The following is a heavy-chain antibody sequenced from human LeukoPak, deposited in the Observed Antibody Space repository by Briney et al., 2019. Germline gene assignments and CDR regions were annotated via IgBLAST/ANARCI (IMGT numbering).Heavy chain of an antibody. CDR3: ARQAGITMIVVXXXRTPYNWFDP. V-gene: IGHV4-39*01. D-gene: IGHD3-22*01. Sequence: PSETLSLTCTVSGGSISSSSYYWGWIRQPPGKGLEWIGSIYYSGSTYYNPSLKSRVTISVDTSKNQFSLKLSSVTAADTAVYYCARQAGITMIVVXXXRTPYNWFDPWGQGTLV. CDR2: IYYSGST. CDR1: GGSISSSSYY. J-gene: IGHJ5*02.